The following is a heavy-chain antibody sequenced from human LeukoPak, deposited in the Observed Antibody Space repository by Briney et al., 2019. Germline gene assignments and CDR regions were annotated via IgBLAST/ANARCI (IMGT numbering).Heavy chain of an antibody. V-gene: IGHV4-61*02. CDR2: IYTSGST. CDR1: GGSISSGSYY. D-gene: IGHD3-22*01. J-gene: IGHJ3*02. Sequence: SETLSLTCTVSGGSISSGSYYWSWIRQPAGKGLEWIGRIYTSGSTNYNPSLKSRVTISVDTSKNQFSLKLSSVTAADTALYYCSRDPQHYYDSSGYSGSLNYDDAFDIWGQGTMVTVSS. CDR3: SRDPQHYYDSSGYSGSLNYDDAFDI.